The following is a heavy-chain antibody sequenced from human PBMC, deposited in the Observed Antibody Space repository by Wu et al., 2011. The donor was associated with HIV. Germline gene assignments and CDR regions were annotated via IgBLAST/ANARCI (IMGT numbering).Heavy chain of an antibody. CDR1: GGTFSSYS. CDR2: IIPIFPTA. V-gene: IGHV1-69*14. Sequence: QVQLVQSGAEVKKPGSSVKVSCKASGGTFSSYSISWVRQAPGQGLEWMGGIIPIFPTANYAQKFQGRVTITADKSTSTAYMELSSLRSEDTAVYYCALTKGGWLTTEEFDPWGQGTLVTVSS. D-gene: IGHD5-24*01. CDR3: ALTKGGWLTTEEFDP. J-gene: IGHJ5*02.